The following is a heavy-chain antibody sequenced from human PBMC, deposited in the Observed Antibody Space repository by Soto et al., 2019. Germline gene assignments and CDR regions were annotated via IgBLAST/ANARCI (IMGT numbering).Heavy chain of an antibody. CDR3: ARLPWNTAMAPSYYYYYYGMDV. J-gene: IGHJ6*02. D-gene: IGHD5-18*01. V-gene: IGHV3-64D*06. Sequence: PGGSLRLSCSASGFTFSNSAMHWVRQVPGKGLKYVSAIDDNGDSTYHADSVKGRFTISRDNSKNTLFLQMSSLRAEDTAVYYCARLPWNTAMAPSYYYYYYGMDVWGQGTTVTVSS. CDR1: GFTFSNSA. CDR2: IDDNGDST.